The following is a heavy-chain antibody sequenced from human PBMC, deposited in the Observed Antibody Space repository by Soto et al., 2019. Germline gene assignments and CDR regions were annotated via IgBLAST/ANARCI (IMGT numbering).Heavy chain of an antibody. Sequence: PVGSLRLSCTFSGFTSDDYDYALTWVRQAPGKGLQWLGLIRGSTYGGTTEYAASVKGRFTISRDDSKGITYLQMNSLKTEDTAVYYCYRDGDFYGLDVWGQGTTVTVSS. CDR3: YRDGDFYGLDV. CDR1: GFTSDDYDYA. V-gene: IGHV3-49*04. CDR2: IRGSTYGGTT. J-gene: IGHJ6*02. D-gene: IGHD3-3*01.